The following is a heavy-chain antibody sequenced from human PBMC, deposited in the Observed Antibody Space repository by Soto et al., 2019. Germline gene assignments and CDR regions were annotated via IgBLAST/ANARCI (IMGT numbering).Heavy chain of an antibody. CDR1: GFTFSSYA. V-gene: IGHV3-64*01. D-gene: IGHD3-10*01. CDR3: ARAGRDGYYFDY. CDR2: ISSNRGST. Sequence: EVQLVESGGGLVQPGGSLRLSCAASGFTFSSYAMHWVRQAPGKGLEYVSAISSNRGSTYYANSVKGRFTISRDDSKNTLYLQMGSLRAEDMAVYYCARAGRDGYYFDYWGQGTLVTVSS. J-gene: IGHJ4*02.